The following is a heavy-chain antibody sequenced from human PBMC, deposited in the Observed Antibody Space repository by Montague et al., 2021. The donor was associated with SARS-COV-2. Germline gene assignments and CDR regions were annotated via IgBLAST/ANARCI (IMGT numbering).Heavy chain of an antibody. CDR2: IYTSGST. Sequence: SETLSLTCSVSGGSISSYYWSWIRQPAGKGLGWIGRIYTSGSTNFNPSLKSRVTISVDTSKNQFSLKLSSVTAADTAVYYCARDVGVPLAPPYSWFDPWGQGTLVTVSS. CDR3: ARDVGVPLAPPYSWFDP. D-gene: IGHD2-2*01. V-gene: IGHV4-4*07. J-gene: IGHJ5*02. CDR1: GGSISSYY.